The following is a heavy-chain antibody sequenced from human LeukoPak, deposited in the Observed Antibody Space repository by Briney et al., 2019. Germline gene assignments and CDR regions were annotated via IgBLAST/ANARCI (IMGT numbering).Heavy chain of an antibody. CDR3: ARSRTRWGMDV. CDR1: GFTVSSNY. V-gene: IGHV3-53*04. J-gene: IGHJ6*02. Sequence: GGSLRLSCAASGFTVSSNYMSWVRQAPGKGLEWVSVIYSGGSTYYADSVKGRLTISRHNSKNTLYLQMNSLRAEDTAVYYCARSRTRWGMDVWGQGTTVTVSS. CDR2: IYSGGST.